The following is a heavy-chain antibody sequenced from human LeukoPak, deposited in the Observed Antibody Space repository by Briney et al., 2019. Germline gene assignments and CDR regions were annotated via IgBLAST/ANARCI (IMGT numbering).Heavy chain of an antibody. D-gene: IGHD6-19*01. V-gene: IGHV1-2*02. CDR2: INPNSGGT. CDR1: GYTFTGYY. J-gene: IGHJ3*02. Sequence: ASVKVSCKASGYTFTGYYMHWVRQAPGEGLEWMGWINPNSGGTKYAQKFQGRVTMTRDTSINTAYMEVRRLTSDDTAVYYCARERGTLAVAGDAVDIWGQGAMVTVSS. CDR3: ARERGTLAVAGDAVDI.